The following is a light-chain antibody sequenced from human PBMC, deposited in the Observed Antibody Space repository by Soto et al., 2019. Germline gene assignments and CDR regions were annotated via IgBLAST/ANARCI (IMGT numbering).Light chain of an antibody. CDR1: SSNIGSTYD. Sequence: QSVLTQPPSVSGAPGQRVTISCTGSSSNIGSTYDVQWYQQLPGTAPKLLIHGNTNRPPGVPDRFSGSESGTSASLAITGLQADDEADYYCQSYDDSLSVHYVFGTGTKLTVL. J-gene: IGLJ1*01. CDR3: QSYDDSLSVHYV. V-gene: IGLV1-40*01. CDR2: GNT.